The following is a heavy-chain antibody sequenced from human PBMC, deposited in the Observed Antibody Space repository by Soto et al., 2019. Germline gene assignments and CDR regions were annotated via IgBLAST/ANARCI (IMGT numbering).Heavy chain of an antibody. V-gene: IGHV3-30-3*01. D-gene: IGHD4-4*01. CDR1: GFNFSSYA. J-gene: IGHJ2*01. CDR2: ISYDGSNK. CDR3: ARPLWRDDYNWGYFDL. Sequence: QVQLVESGGGVVQPGRSLRLSCAASGFNFSSYAMHWVRQAPGNGLEWVAVISYDGSNKYYADSVKGRFTISSDNSKNTLYLQMNSLRAEDTAVYYCARPLWRDDYNWGYFDLWGRGTLVTVSS.